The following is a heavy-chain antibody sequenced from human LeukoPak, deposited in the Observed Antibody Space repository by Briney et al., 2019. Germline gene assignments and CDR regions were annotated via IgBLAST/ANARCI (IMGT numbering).Heavy chain of an antibody. V-gene: IGHV4-39*01. CDR3: WRAAVQGERERITMVRGVITPPFYYYYGMDV. Sequence: SETLSPTCTVSGGSISSSSYYWGWIRQPPGKGLEWIGSIYYSGSTYYNPSLKNRVTISVDTSKNQFSLKLSSVTAADTAVYYCWRAAVQGERERITMVRGVITPPFYYYYGMDVWGQGTTVTVSS. J-gene: IGHJ6*02. CDR2: IYYSGST. D-gene: IGHD3-10*01. CDR1: GGSISSSSYY.